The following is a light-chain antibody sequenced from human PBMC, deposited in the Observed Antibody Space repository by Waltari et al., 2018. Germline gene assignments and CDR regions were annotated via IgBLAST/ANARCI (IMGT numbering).Light chain of an antibody. CDR2: WAS. V-gene: IGKV4-1*01. CDR3: QQYYSTPYT. J-gene: IGKJ2*01. CDR1: QSVLYSSNNKNY. Sequence: DIVMTQSPDSLAVSLGERATIHCKSSQSVLYSSNNKNYLAWYQQKPGQPPKLLIYWASTRESGVPDRFSGSGSGTDFTLTISSLQAEDVAVYYCQQYYSTPYTFGQGTNLEIK.